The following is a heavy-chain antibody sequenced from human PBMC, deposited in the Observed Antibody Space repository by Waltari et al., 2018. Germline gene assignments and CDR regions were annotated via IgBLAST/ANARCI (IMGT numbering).Heavy chain of an antibody. J-gene: IGHJ4*02. CDR1: GFTFSSYA. CDR3: AKDPHSSGWPDY. Sequence: EVQLLESGGGLVPPGGSLSLSCAASGFTFSSYAMGWVRQAPGKGLEWVSAISGSGGSTYYADSVKGRFTISRDNSKNTLYLQMNSLRAEDTAVYYCAKDPHSSGWPDYWGQGTLVTVSS. D-gene: IGHD6-19*01. CDR2: ISGSGGST. V-gene: IGHV3-23*01.